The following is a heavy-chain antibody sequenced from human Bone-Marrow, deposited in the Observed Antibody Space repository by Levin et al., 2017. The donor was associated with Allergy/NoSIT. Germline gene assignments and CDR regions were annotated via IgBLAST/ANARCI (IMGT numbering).Heavy chain of an antibody. CDR2: LWNDGSKT. Sequence: GGSLRLSCVASGFTFSDYGVNWVRQAPGKGLEWVALLWNDGSKTCYPDSVKGLFTISRDNSKNTLYLQMNSLRVEDTAMYYCVRDADTSGHFSWFDSWGQGTLVTVSS. CDR3: VRDADTSGHFSWFDS. D-gene: IGHD3-22*01. V-gene: IGHV3-33*01. J-gene: IGHJ5*01. CDR1: GFTFSDYG.